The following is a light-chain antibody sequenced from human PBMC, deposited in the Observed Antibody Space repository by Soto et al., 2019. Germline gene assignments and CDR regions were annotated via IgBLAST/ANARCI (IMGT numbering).Light chain of an antibody. Sequence: IQLTQSPSSLSASVGDRVTITCRASQTISIFLNWYQQKPGKAPKLLIYGASTLQGGVPSRSSGSGSGTDFTLTISRLQPEDFATYYCQRSYGSPPWTFGQGTKVDIK. CDR3: QRSYGSPPWT. CDR1: QTISIF. J-gene: IGKJ1*01. CDR2: GAS. V-gene: IGKV1-39*01.